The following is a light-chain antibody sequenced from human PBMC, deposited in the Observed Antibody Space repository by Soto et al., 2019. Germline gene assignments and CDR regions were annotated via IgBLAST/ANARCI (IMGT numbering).Light chain of an antibody. V-gene: IGLV3-21*02. J-gene: IGLJ1*01. Sequence: SYELTQPPSVSVAPGQTARISCGGNKIETKTVFWYQQKPDQAPVVVVSDDIVRPSGIPERFSGSNSGGTATLSIIGVEAGDEADYYCQVWDSLSDHHVFGPGTKVTVL. CDR3: QVWDSLSDHHV. CDR1: KIETKT. CDR2: DDI.